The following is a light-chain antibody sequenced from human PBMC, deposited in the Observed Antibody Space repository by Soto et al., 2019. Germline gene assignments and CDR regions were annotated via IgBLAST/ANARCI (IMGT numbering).Light chain of an antibody. CDR3: QQYGNSPIT. CDR2: GAS. CDR1: QSVGSDF. Sequence: EIVLTQSPGTLSLSPGERATLSCRASQSVGSDFLAWYQQKPGQAPRLLIYGASSRATGIPDRFSGSGSGTDFTLTISRLEPEDFAVFYCQQYGNSPITFDQGTRLEIK. J-gene: IGKJ5*01. V-gene: IGKV3-20*01.